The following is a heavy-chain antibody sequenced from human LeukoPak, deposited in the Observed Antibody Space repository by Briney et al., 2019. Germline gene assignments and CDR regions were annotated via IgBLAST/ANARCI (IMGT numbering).Heavy chain of an antibody. D-gene: IGHD2-21*01. J-gene: IGHJ4*02. Sequence: SETLSLTCTVSGGSISSSSYYWGWIRQPPGKGLEWIGSVYYNGATYYNPSLKSRVTISVDTSKNQFSLKLSSVTAADTAVYYCASMWTLGYWGQGTLVTVSS. CDR3: ASMWTLGY. CDR1: GGSISSSSYY. V-gene: IGHV4-39*01. CDR2: VYYNGAT.